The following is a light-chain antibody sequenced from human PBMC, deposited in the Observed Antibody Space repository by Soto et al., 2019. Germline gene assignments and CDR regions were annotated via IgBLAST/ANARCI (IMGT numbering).Light chain of an antibody. CDR3: QQLNSYPLT. Sequence: DIQLTQSPSFLSASVGDRVTITCRASQGISSYLAWYQQKPGKAPKLLIYAASTLQSWVPSRFSGSGSGTEVPLTISSLQPEDFATNYCQQLNSYPLTFGGGTKVEIK. CDR2: AAS. V-gene: IGKV1-9*01. J-gene: IGKJ4*01. CDR1: QGISSY.